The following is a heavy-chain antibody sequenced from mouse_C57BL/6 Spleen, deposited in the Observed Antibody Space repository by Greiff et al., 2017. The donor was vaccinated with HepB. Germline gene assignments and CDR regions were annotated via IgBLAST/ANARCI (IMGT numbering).Heavy chain of an antibody. V-gene: IGHV3-6*01. Sequence: DVKVEESGPGLVKPSQSLSLTCSVTGYSITSGYYWNWIRQFPGNKLEWMGYISYDGSNNYNPSLKNRISITRDTSKNQFFLKLNSVTTEDTATYYGAREGNWDIDYWGQGTTLTVSS. CDR2: ISYDGSN. CDR3: AREGNWDIDY. D-gene: IGHD4-1*01. CDR1: GYSITSGYY. J-gene: IGHJ2*01.